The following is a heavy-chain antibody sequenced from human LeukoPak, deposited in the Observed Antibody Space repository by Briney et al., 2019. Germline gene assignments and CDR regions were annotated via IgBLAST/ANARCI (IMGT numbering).Heavy chain of an antibody. CDR3: ARARVVHDAFDI. CDR2: IYYSGST. Sequence: SETLSLTCTVSGGSISSYYWSWIRQPPGKGLEWIGYIYYSGSTNYNPSLKSRVTISVDTSKNQFSLKLSSVTAADTAVYYCARARVVHDAFDIWGQGTMVTVSS. CDR1: GGSISSYY. D-gene: IGHD2-2*01. J-gene: IGHJ3*02. V-gene: IGHV4-59*01.